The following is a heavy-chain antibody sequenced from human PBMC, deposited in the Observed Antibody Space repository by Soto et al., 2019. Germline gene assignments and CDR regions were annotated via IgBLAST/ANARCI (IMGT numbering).Heavy chain of an antibody. D-gene: IGHD4-17*01. Sequence: GASVKVSCKASGYTFTGYYMHWVRQAPGQGLDWMGWINPNSGGTNYAQKFQGRVTMTRDTSISTAYMELSRLRSDDTAVYYGARVYYGPSYEYFQHWGQGTLVTVSS. J-gene: IGHJ1*01. V-gene: IGHV1-2*02. CDR3: ARVYYGPSYEYFQH. CDR1: GYTFTGYY. CDR2: INPNSGGT.